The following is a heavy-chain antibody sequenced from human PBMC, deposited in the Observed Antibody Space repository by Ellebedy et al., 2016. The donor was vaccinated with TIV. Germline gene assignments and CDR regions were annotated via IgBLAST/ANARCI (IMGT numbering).Heavy chain of an antibody. V-gene: IGHV3-21*01. J-gene: IGHJ4*02. Sequence: PGGSLRLSCAPSGFTFITYSMNWVRQAPGKGLEWGSFISSSSSYIYYADSVKGRFTISRDNAKNSLYLHMNSLRGEDTAVYYCARDNHYYDSSGYYYVTYYFDYWGQGTLVTVSS. CDR2: ISSSSSYI. CDR1: GFTFITYS. CDR3: ARDNHYYDSSGYYYVTYYFDY. D-gene: IGHD3-22*01.